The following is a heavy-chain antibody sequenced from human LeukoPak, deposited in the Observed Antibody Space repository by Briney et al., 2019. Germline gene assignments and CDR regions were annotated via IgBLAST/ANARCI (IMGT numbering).Heavy chain of an antibody. J-gene: IGHJ4*02. CDR2: INPSGGST. Sequence: ASVKVSCKASGYTFSSYYMHGVRQAPGQGLEWMGIINPSGGSTNYAQKFQGRVTMTRDTSTSTVYMELSSLRSKDTPVYYCARDGIRGYSYGKGCFDYWGQGTLVTVSS. CDR1: GYTFSSYY. CDR3: ARDGIRGYSYGKGCFDY. V-gene: IGHV1-46*01. D-gene: IGHD5-18*01.